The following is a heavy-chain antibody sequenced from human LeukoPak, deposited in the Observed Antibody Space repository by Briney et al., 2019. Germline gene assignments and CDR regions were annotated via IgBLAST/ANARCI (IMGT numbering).Heavy chain of an antibody. J-gene: IGHJ4*02. Sequence: SETLSLTCAVYGGSFSGYYWIWIRQPPGKGLEWIGEMNHSGSTNYHPSVNSRVTISVDPSTNQFSMKLSSVTAADTAVYYCANRGGGYSSGWSYYFDYWGQGTLVTVSS. CDR2: MNHSGST. CDR1: GGSFSGYY. CDR3: ANRGGGYSSGWSYYFDY. D-gene: IGHD6-19*01. V-gene: IGHV4-34*01.